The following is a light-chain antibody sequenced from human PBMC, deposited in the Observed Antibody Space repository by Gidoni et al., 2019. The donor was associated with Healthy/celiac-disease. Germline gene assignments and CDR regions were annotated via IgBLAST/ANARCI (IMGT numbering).Light chain of an antibody. CDR3: AAWDDSLNGPV. V-gene: IGLV1-44*01. CDR1: SSNIGSNT. CDR2: SNT. J-gene: IGLJ2*01. Sequence: QSVLTQPPSASGTPGQRVTISCSGSSSNIGSNTVNWYQQPPGTAPKLLIYSNTQRPSGVPDRFSGSQSGTSASLAISGLQSEDEADYYCAAWDDSLNGPVFGGGTKLTVL.